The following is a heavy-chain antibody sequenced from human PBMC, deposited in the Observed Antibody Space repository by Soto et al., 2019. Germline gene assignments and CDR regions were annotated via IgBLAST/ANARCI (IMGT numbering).Heavy chain of an antibody. V-gene: IGHV3-21*01. CDR1: GFTFSSYT. CDR3: VRVQQIDY. CDR2: ISSSSSHV. Sequence: GGSLRLSCAASGFTFSSYTMNWVRQAPGKGLEWVSSISSSSSHVYYADSVKGRFTISRDNAKNSLYLQMDSLRAEDTAVYYCVRVQQIDYWGHGTLVTVSS. D-gene: IGHD1-1*01. J-gene: IGHJ4*01.